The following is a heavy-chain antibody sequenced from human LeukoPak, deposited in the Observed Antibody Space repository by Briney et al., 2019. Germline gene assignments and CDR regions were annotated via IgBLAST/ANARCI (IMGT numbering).Heavy chain of an antibody. CDR3: ARPQSSSGYYWPFDD. CDR2: ISPSSGT. Sequence: PGGSLRLSCAASGFTFSSYAMSWVRQAPGKGLEWVSAISPSSGTFYADSVKGQFTISRDNSKNTLYLQMNSLRAEDTAVYYCARPQSSSGYYWPFDDWGQGTLVTVSS. CDR1: GFTFSSYA. J-gene: IGHJ4*02. V-gene: IGHV3-23*01. D-gene: IGHD3-22*01.